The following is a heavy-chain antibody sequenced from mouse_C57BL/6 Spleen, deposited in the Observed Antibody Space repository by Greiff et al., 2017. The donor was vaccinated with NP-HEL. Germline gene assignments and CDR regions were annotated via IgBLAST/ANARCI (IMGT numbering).Heavy chain of an antibody. CDR3: ARRESYGNFLNV. CDR2: IYPGSGNT. Sequence: QVQLQQSGAELVRPGASVKLSCKASGYTFTDYYINWVKQRPGQGLEWIARIYPGSGNTYYNEKFKGKATLTAEKSSSTAYMQLSSLTSEDSAVYFCARRESYGNFLNVWGTGTTVTVSS. J-gene: IGHJ1*03. D-gene: IGHD2-1*01. V-gene: IGHV1-76*01. CDR1: GYTFTDYY.